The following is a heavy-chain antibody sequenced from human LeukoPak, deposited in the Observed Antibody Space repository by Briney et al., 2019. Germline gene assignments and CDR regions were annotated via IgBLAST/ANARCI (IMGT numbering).Heavy chain of an antibody. CDR1: GGSFSGYY. V-gene: IGHV4-34*01. D-gene: IGHD6-6*01. J-gene: IGHJ4*02. CDR3: ARVSIAARLRRSDFDY. Sequence: SETLSLTCAVYGGSFSGYYWSWIRQPPGKGLKWIGEINHSGSTNYNPSLKSRVTISVDTSKNQFSLKLSSVTAADTAVYYCARVSIAARLRRSDFDYWGQGTLVTVSS. CDR2: INHSGST.